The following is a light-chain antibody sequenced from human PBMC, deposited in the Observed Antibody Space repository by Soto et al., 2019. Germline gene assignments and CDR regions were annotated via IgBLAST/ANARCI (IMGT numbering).Light chain of an antibody. J-gene: IGLJ3*02. CDR1: TSNLGSNF. CDR3: AAWDDSLSGVV. Sequence: QSVLTQPPSASGTPGQRVTISCSGSTSNLGSNFIYWYRQLPGAAPKLLISRNNQRPSGVPDRFSGSKSGTSASLAISGLRSEDEADYHCAAWDDSLSGVVFGGGTQLTVL. CDR2: RNN. V-gene: IGLV1-47*01.